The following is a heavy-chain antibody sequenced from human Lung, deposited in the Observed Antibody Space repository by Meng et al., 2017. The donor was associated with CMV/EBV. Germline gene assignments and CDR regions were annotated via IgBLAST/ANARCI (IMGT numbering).Heavy chain of an antibody. J-gene: IGHJ4*02. D-gene: IGHD2-15*01. Sequence: ASVKVFCKASGYKFTTYHLSWVRQAPGQGLEWMGWVSAYNGDTNYVQKFQGRVTMTADTSTSTAYMELRKLTSDDTAVYYCAIRPGYDHNDYWGQGTLVTVSS. V-gene: IGHV1-18*04. CDR3: AIRPGYDHNDY. CDR2: VSAYNGDT. CDR1: GYKFTTYH.